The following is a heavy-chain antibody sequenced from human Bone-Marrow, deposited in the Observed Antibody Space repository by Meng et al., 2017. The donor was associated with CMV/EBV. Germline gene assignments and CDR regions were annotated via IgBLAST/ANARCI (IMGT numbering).Heavy chain of an antibody. CDR3: ARAGRSYLYYFDY. Sequence: SQTLSLTCAISGDSVSSNSAAWNWIRQSPSRGLEWLGSTFYRSKWYSNYGVSVKGRITINADTSENQLSLQLTSVTPEDTAVYFCARAGRSYLYYFDYWGKGALVTFSS. CDR2: TFYRSKWYS. D-gene: IGHD3-22*01. V-gene: IGHV6-1*01. CDR1: GDSVSSNSAA. J-gene: IGHJ4*02.